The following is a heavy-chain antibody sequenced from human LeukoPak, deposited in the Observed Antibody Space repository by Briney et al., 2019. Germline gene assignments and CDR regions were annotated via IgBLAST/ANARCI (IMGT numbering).Heavy chain of an antibody. CDR2: INHSGST. CDR1: GGSFSGYY. V-gene: IGHV4-34*01. J-gene: IGHJ5*02. CDR3: ARAYRSSWYANWFDP. D-gene: IGHD6-13*01. Sequence: SETLSLTCAVYGGSFSGYYWSWIRQPPGKGLEWIGEINHSGSTNYNPSLKSRVTISVDTSKNQFSLKLSSVTAADTAVYFCARAYRSSWYANWFDPWGQGTLVTVSS.